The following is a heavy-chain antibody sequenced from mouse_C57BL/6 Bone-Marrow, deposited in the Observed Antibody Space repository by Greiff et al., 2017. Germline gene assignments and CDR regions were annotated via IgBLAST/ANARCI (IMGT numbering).Heavy chain of an antibody. CDR1: GYTFTDYY. CDR3: YYGSSYEGY. Sequence: EVKLQESGPVLVKPGASVKMSCKASGYTFTDYYMNWVKQSHGKSLEWIGVINPYNGGTSYNQKFKGKATLTVDKSSSTAYMELNSLTSEDSAVYYCYYGSSYEGYWGQGTTLTVSS. V-gene: IGHV1-19*01. D-gene: IGHD1-1*01. J-gene: IGHJ2*01. CDR2: INPYNGGT.